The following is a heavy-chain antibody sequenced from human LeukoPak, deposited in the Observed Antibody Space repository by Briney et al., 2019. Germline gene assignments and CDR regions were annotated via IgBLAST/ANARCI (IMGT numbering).Heavy chain of an antibody. CDR3: ARRDVQQQLGYWYFDL. J-gene: IGHJ2*01. V-gene: IGHV1-69*06. CDR1: GGTFSSYA. CDR2: IIPIFGTA. Sequence: ASVKVSCKASGGTFSSYAISWVRQAPGQGLEWMGGIIPIFGTANYAQKFQGRVTITADKSTSTAYMELSSLRSEDTAVYYCARRDVQQQLGYWYFDLWGRGTLVTVSS. D-gene: IGHD6-13*01.